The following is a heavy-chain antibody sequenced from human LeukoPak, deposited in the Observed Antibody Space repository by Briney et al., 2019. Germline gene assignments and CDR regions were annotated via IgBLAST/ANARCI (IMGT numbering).Heavy chain of an antibody. CDR1: GGSISSGGYY. J-gene: IGHJ2*01. Sequence: SQTLSLTCTVSGGSISSGGYYWSWIRQHPGKGLEWIGYIYYSGSTYYNPSLKSRVTMSVDTSKNHFSLKLTSVTAADTAVYYCARDRGGYFDLWGRGTLVTVSS. V-gene: IGHV4-31*03. CDR3: ARDRGGYFDL. D-gene: IGHD4-17*01. CDR2: IYYSGST.